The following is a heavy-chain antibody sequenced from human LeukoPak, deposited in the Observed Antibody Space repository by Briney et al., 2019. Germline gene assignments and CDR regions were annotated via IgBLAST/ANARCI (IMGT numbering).Heavy chain of an antibody. Sequence: SETLSLTCTVSGGSISDSSYYWGWVRQPPGKGLEWIGSIYYGGTTYYSPSLKSRVTISVDTSKNQFSLKLSSVTAADTAVYYCARYRRATTVTTRGEFDYWGQGTLVTVSS. V-gene: IGHV4-39*01. CDR1: GGSISDSSYY. J-gene: IGHJ4*02. CDR3: ARYRRATTVTTRGEFDY. CDR2: IYYGGTT. D-gene: IGHD4-17*01.